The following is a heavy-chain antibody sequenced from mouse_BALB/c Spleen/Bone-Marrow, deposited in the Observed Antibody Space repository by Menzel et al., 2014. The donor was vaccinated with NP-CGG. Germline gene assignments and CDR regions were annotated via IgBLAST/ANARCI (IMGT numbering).Heavy chain of an antibody. Sequence: VMLVESGPGLVAPSQSLSITCTVSGFSLTSYGVHWVRRPPGKGLEWLGVIWAGGSTNYDSALMSRLSISKDNSKSQVFLKMNSLQTDDTAMYYCARDWLRRAMDYWGQGTSVTVSS. CDR2: IWAGGST. CDR3: ARDWLRRAMDY. CDR1: GFSLTSYG. V-gene: IGHV2-9*02. D-gene: IGHD2-2*01. J-gene: IGHJ4*01.